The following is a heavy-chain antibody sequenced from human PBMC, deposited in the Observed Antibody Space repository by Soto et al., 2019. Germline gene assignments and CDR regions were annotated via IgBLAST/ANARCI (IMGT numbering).Heavy chain of an antibody. V-gene: IGHV4-61*03. CDR1: GVSVSSGLYY. CDR3: ARQRGSGSFYGQDY. J-gene: IGHJ4*02. Sequence: QVQLLESGPGLVKPSETLSLTCTVSGVSVSSGLYYWSWIRQPPGQGLEWIGWIHYSGTTNDNPSLKSRVTISVDTSKNHFSLKVTSVTAADTAVYYCARQRGSGSFYGQDYWGQGTLVTVSS. D-gene: IGHD3-10*01. CDR2: IHYSGTT.